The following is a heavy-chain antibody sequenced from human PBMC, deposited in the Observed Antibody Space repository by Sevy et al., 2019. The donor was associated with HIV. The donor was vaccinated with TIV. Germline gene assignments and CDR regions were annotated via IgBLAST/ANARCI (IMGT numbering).Heavy chain of an antibody. Sequence: ASVKVSCKASGGTFSSYAISWVRQAPGQGPEWMGGIIPIFGTANYAQKFQGRVTITADESTSTAYMVLSSLRSEDTAVYYCASSNCSSTSCSYYYYYGMDVWGQGTTVTVSS. CDR3: ASSNCSSTSCSYYYYYGMDV. D-gene: IGHD2-2*01. J-gene: IGHJ6*02. CDR2: IIPIFGTA. V-gene: IGHV1-69*13. CDR1: GGTFSSYA.